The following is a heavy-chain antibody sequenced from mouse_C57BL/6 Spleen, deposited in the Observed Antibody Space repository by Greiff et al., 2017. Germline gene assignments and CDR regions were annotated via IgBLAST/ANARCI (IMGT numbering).Heavy chain of an antibody. V-gene: IGHV1-42*01. CDR1: GYSFTGYY. CDR2: INPSTGGT. Sequence: VQLQQSGPELVKPGASVKISCKASGYSFTGYYMNWVKQSPEKSLEWIGEINPSTGGTTYNQKFKAKATLTVDKSSSTAYMQLKSLTSEDSAVYYCARWGLLPDWGQGTLVTVSA. J-gene: IGHJ3*01. CDR3: ARWGLLPD. D-gene: IGHD2-3*01.